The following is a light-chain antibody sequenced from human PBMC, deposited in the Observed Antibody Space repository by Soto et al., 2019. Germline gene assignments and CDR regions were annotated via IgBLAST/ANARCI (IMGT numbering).Light chain of an antibody. J-gene: IGLJ1*01. CDR3: QSYDSSLIVSKV. Sequence: HSVLTQPPSLSGAPGQRVIISCSGSISNLGAGYDVQWYRQFPGTAPKLLIYANSVRPSGVPDRFSGSKSGTSASLAITGLQAEDEADYYCQSYDSSLIVSKVYGTGTKGTVL. CDR2: ANS. V-gene: IGLV1-40*01. CDR1: ISNLGAGYD.